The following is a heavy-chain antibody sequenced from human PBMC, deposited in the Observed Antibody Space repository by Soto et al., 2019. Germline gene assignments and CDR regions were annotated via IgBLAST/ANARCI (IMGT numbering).Heavy chain of an antibody. Sequence: QVQLQESGPGLVKPSQTLSLTCTVSGGSISSGDYYWSWIRQPPGKGLEWIGNIFHSGSTYYNPSLKSRFTKSENTPKNQFPLRWSLVGAKATAVYYWARGRGYYGPRGALDIGGQGTMVPFSS. CDR2: IFHSGST. V-gene: IGHV4-30-4*01. D-gene: IGHD3-10*01. CDR3: ARGRGYYGPRGALDI. CDR1: GGSISSGDYY. J-gene: IGHJ3*02.